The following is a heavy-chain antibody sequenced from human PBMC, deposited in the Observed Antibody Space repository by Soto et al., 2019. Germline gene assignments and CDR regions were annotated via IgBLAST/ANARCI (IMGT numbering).Heavy chain of an antibody. V-gene: IGHV4-59*01. CDR2: IYYSGSA. J-gene: IGHJ3*02. CDR3: ARDRRYCSGGSCSADDAFDI. D-gene: IGHD2-15*01. Sequence: SETLSLTCIVSGGSIRSYYWSWIRQPPGKGLEWIGYIYYSGSANYNPSLKSRVTISVDTSKNQFSLKLSSVTAADTAVYYCARDRRYCSGGSCSADDAFDIWGQGTMVTV. CDR1: GGSIRSYY.